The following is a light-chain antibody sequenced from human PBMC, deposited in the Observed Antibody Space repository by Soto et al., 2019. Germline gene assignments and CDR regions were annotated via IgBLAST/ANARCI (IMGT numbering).Light chain of an antibody. CDR1: QSISSY. CDR3: QQTYSVPLT. V-gene: IGKV1-39*01. Sequence: DIQMTQSPSSLSASVGDRVTITCRASQSISSYLNWYQQKPGKAPKLLIYAASSLQSGVPSRFSGSGSGTDFTLTINTLQPEDFATYFCQQTYSVPLTFGGGTKVDIK. J-gene: IGKJ4*01. CDR2: AAS.